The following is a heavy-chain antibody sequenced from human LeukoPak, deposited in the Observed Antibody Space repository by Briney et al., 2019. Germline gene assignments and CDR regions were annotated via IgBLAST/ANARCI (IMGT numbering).Heavy chain of an antibody. J-gene: IGHJ5*01. CDR1: GYTFANYW. Sequence: GESLKISCQGSGYTFANYWIGWVRQLPGKGLEWLGIINPGDSDTRYSPSFQGQVTISADKSISTANLQWSSLKASDTAMYYCARRIGSGWYDSWGQGTLVTVSS. V-gene: IGHV5-51*01. CDR3: ARRIGSGWYDS. D-gene: IGHD6-19*01. CDR2: INPGDSDT.